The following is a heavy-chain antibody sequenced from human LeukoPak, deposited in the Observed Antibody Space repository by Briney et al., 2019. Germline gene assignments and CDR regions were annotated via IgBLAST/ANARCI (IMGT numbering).Heavy chain of an antibody. J-gene: IGHJ5*02. D-gene: IGHD3-10*01. Sequence: SETLSLTCTVSGGSISSYYWSWIRQPAGKGLEWIGRIYTSGSTNYNPSLKSRVTMSVDTSKNQFSLKLSSVTAADTAVYYCARVAQVGSGSYSFDPWGQGTLVTVSS. CDR3: ARVAQVGSGSYSFDP. V-gene: IGHV4-4*07. CDR2: IYTSGST. CDR1: GGSISSYY.